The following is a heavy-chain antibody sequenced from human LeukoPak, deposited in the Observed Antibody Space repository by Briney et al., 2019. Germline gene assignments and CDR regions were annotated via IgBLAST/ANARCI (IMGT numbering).Heavy chain of an antibody. V-gene: IGHV3-33*01. CDR2: IWYDGSNK. CDR3: AREGYYGSGSPPSLYFDY. J-gene: IGHJ4*02. Sequence: PGRSLRLSCAASGFTFSSYGMHWVRQAPGKGLEWVAVIWYDGSNKYYADSVKGRFTISRDNSKNTLYLQMNSLRAEDTAVYYCAREGYYGSGSPPSLYFDYWGQGTLVTVSS. CDR1: GFTFSSYG. D-gene: IGHD3-10*01.